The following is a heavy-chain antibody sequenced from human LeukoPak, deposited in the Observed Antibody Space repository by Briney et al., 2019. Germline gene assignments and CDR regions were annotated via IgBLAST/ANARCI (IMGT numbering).Heavy chain of an antibody. CDR3: ARVQIAAAGYYYYYGMDV. Sequence: ASVKVSCKASGYTFTGYYMHWVRPAPGQGLEWMGWINPNSGGTNYAQKFQGRVTMTRDTSISTAYMELSRLRSDDTAVYYCARVQIAAAGYYYYYGMDVWGQGTTVTVSS. V-gene: IGHV1-2*02. J-gene: IGHJ6*02. CDR2: INPNSGGT. D-gene: IGHD6-13*01. CDR1: GYTFTGYY.